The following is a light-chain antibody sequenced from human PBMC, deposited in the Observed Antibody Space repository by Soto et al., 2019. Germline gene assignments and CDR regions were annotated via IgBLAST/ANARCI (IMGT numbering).Light chain of an antibody. J-gene: IGKJ4*01. V-gene: IGKV2-28*01. Sequence: EIVMTQSPLSLPVTPGEPASISCRSSQSLLHSNGYDYLDWYVQKPGQSPQLLIYLGSNRASGVPDRFSGSGSGTDFTLKISRVEAEDVGVYYCMQALQTPLTFGGGTKVDIK. CDR3: MQALQTPLT. CDR2: LGS. CDR1: QSLLHSNGYDY.